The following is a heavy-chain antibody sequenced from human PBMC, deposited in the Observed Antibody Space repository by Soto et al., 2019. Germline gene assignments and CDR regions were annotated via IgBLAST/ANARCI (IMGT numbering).Heavy chain of an antibody. D-gene: IGHD3-10*01. CDR2: LNSGGTNI. V-gene: IGHV3-74*01. J-gene: IGHJ4*02. CDR3: ARDRGGDYFDY. Sequence: EVQLVESGGDLVQPGGSLRLSCEAFGFTFSSSWMHWVRQAPGTGLVWVSRLNSGGTNIGYADSVKGRFTVSRDNAQNKIYLEMNSLRVEDTAMYYCARDRGGDYFDYWGQGTLVTVSS. CDR1: GFTFSSSW.